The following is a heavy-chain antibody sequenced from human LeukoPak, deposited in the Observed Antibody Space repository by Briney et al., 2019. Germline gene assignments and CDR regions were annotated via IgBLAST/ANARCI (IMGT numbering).Heavy chain of an antibody. V-gene: IGHV3-30*04. CDR3: AKAGTQQWLLFVGVY. CDR1: GFTFSSYA. D-gene: IGHD6-19*01. J-gene: IGHJ4*02. Sequence: GGSLRLSCAASGFTFSSYAMHWVRQAPGQGPEWVALIRYDGSNKYYADSVKGRFTISRDNSKNTLYLQMNSLRVEDTAMYYCAKAGTQQWLLFVGVYWGQGALVTVSS. CDR2: IRYDGSNK.